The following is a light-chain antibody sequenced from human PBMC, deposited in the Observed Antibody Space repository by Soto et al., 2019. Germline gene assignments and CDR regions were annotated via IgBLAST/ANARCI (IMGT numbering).Light chain of an antibody. CDR2: GNS. V-gene: IGLV1-40*01. J-gene: IGLJ1*01. Sequence: QLVLTQPPSVSGAPGQRVTISCTGSSSNIGAGYDVHWYQQLPGTAPKLLIFGNSARPSGVPDRFSGSKSGTSASLAITGLQAEDEADYYCQSYDSSLSAYVFATGTKLTVL. CDR1: SSNIGAGYD. CDR3: QSYDSSLSAYV.